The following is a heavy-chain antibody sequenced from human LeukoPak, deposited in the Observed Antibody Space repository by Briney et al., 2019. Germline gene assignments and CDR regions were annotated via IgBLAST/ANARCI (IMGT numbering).Heavy chain of an antibody. CDR3: ARDWSGSYASYHYYMDV. CDR2: ISSTGNYI. Sequence: GGSLRLTCTASGFTFEYYVMNWVRQAPGKGLEWVASISSTGNYINYAESLKGRLTISRDNANNSLSLQMNSLRAEDTAVYYCARDWSGSYASYHYYMDVWGKGTTVTVSS. CDR1: GFTFEYYV. D-gene: IGHD1-26*01. J-gene: IGHJ6*03. V-gene: IGHV3-21*01.